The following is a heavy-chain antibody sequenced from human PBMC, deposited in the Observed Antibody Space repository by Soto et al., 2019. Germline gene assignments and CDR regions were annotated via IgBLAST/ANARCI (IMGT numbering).Heavy chain of an antibody. CDR2: ISYDGSNK. V-gene: IGHV3-30-3*01. J-gene: IGHJ4*02. CDR3: ARDGFLALIVQFDS. Sequence: GGSLRLSCAASGFTFSSYTMHWVRQAPGKGLEWVAVISYDGSNKYYADSVKGRFTISRDNSKNTLYLHVNSLRAEDTAVYYCARDGFLALIVQFDSWGQGTLVTVSS. D-gene: IGHD3-22*01. CDR1: GFTFSSYT.